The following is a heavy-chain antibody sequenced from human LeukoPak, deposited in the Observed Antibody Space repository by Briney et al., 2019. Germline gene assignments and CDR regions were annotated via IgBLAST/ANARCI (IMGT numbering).Heavy chain of an antibody. D-gene: IGHD6-6*01. CDR3: TKSIADFDI. CDR2: IRSKAYGGTT. Sequence: GGSLRPSCTASGFTFGDYAMSWVRQAPGKGLEWVGFIRSKAYGGTTEYAASVKGRFTISRDDSKSIAYLQMNSLKTEDTAVYYCTKSIADFDIWGQGTMVTVSS. J-gene: IGHJ3*02. V-gene: IGHV3-49*04. CDR1: GFTFGDYA.